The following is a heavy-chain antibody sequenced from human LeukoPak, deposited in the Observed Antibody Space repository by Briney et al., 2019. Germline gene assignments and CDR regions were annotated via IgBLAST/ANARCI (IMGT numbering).Heavy chain of an antibody. Sequence: SETLSLTCTVSGGSISDDYWSWLRQPPGRGLEWIAYIHYSGTTNYNPSLKSRVTISVDTSKNQFSLKLSSVTAADTAVYYCARTPGSSSFGYWFDPWGQGTLVTVSS. CDR2: IHYSGTT. CDR1: GGSISDDY. V-gene: IGHV4-59*01. J-gene: IGHJ5*02. CDR3: ARTPGSSSFGYWFDP. D-gene: IGHD6-13*01.